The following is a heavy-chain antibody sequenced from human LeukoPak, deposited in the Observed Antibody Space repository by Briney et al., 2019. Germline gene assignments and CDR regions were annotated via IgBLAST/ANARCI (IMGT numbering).Heavy chain of an antibody. J-gene: IGHJ4*02. V-gene: IGHV1-8*01. CDR1: GYTFTSYD. D-gene: IGHD3-22*01. CDR3: ARVPQYYYDSSGYYYFDY. Sequence: ASVKVSCKASGYTFTSYDINWVRQATGQGLEWMGWMNPNSGNTGYAQKFQGRVTMTRNTSISTAYMEPSSLRSEDTAVYYCARVPQYYYDSSGYYYFDYWGQGTLVTVSS. CDR2: MNPNSGNT.